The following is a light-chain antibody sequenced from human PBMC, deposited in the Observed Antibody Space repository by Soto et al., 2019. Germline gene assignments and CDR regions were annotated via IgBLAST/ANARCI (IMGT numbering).Light chain of an antibody. Sequence: EIVLTQSPAILSMSPGERATLSCRASQSVSSYFVWYQQKPGQAPRLLIYDASNRATGVPARFSGSGSGTDFTLTINSLEPEDFAVYYCQQRRYWPVTFGQGTKV. J-gene: IGKJ1*01. CDR1: QSVSSY. V-gene: IGKV3-11*01. CDR2: DAS. CDR3: QQRRYWPVT.